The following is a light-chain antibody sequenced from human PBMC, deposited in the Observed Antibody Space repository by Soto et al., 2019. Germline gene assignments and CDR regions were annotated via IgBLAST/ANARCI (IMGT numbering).Light chain of an antibody. Sequence: ETVITQSPATLSVSPGQRATLSCRASQSVSSKLAWYQQKPGQAPRLLIYGASSRATGIPDRFSGSGSGTDFTLTISRLEPEDFAVYYCQQYGSSQWTFGQGTKVDIK. CDR2: GAS. V-gene: IGKV3-20*01. CDR3: QQYGSSQWT. J-gene: IGKJ1*01. CDR1: QSVSSK.